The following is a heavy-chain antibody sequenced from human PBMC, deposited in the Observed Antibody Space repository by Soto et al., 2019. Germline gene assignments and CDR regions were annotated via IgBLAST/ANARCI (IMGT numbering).Heavy chain of an antibody. CDR3: ARDLSGQPGPQNNWNDDLGGWYCYYGMDV. V-gene: IGHV1-18*01. D-gene: IGHD1-1*01. Sequence: ASVKVSCKASGYTFTSYGISWVRQAPGQGLEWMGWISAYNGNTNYAQKLQGRVTMTTDTSTSTAYMELRSLRSDDTAVYYCARDLSGQPGPQNNWNDDLGGWYCYYGMDVWGQGTTVTVSS. CDR2: ISAYNGNT. CDR1: GYTFTSYG. J-gene: IGHJ6*02.